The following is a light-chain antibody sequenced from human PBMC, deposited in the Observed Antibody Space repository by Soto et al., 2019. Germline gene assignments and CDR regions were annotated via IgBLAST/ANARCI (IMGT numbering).Light chain of an antibody. Sequence: DIQMTQSPSTLSASVGDRVTITCRASQNIGYWLAWYQQKPGKAPNLLIYKASSLKSGVPSRFSGSGSGTEFTLTISSLQPDDFATYYCQQYNSYSGTFGQGTKVDIK. CDR3: QQYNSYSGT. J-gene: IGKJ1*01. V-gene: IGKV1-5*03. CDR1: QNIGYW. CDR2: KAS.